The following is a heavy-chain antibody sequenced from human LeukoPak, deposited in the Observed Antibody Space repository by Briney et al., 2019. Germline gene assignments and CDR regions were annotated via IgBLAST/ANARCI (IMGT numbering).Heavy chain of an antibody. CDR1: GFTFSSYS. Sequence: PGGSLRLSCAASGFTFSSYSMNWVRQAPGKGLEWVSSISSSSSSYIYYADSVKGRFTISRDNAKNSLYLQMNSLRAEGTAVYYCARDEEVTTVTKFNYWGQGTLVTVSS. V-gene: IGHV3-21*01. J-gene: IGHJ4*02. CDR2: ISSSSSSYI. CDR3: ARDEEVTTVTKFNY. D-gene: IGHD4-17*01.